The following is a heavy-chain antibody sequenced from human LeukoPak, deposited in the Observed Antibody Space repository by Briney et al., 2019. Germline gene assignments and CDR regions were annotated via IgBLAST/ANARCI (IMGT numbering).Heavy chain of an antibody. CDR2: ISHSGST. V-gene: IGHV4-34*01. D-gene: IGHD3-10*01. CDR1: GGSFSGYY. CDR3: ARGPITYYYGSGSYYIFDY. J-gene: IGHJ4*02. Sequence: SETLSLTCAVYGGSFSGYYWSWIRQPPGKGLEWIGEISHSGSTNYNPSLKSRVTISVDTSKNQFSLKLSSVTAADTAVYYCARGPITYYYGSGSYYIFDYWGQGTLVTVSS.